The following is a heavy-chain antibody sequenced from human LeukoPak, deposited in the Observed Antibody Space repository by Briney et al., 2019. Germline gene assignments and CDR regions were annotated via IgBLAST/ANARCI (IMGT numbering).Heavy chain of an antibody. V-gene: IGHV3-48*03. CDR1: GFTFSSYE. J-gene: IGHJ4*02. CDR2: ISTSGGTV. D-gene: IGHD2-15*01. CDR3: ARDEGSFDY. Sequence: GGSLRLSCAVSGFTFSSYEMNWVRQAPGQGLGWVSYISTSGGTVYYADSVRGRFTISRDNASNSLYLQMNSLRAEDTAVYYCARDEGSFDYWGQGTLVTVSS.